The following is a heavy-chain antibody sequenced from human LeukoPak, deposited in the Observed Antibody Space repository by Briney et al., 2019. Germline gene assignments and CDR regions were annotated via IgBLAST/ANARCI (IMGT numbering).Heavy chain of an antibody. Sequence: GGSLRLSCAASGLTFSTYWMHWVRQAPGKGLVWVSRINGDESLSYADSVKGRFTISRDNTKNMLYLQMNSLRAEDTAVYYCAGGASSTVHYWGQGTLVTVSS. CDR1: GLTFSTYW. CDR2: INGDESL. D-gene: IGHD6-13*01. V-gene: IGHV3-74*01. J-gene: IGHJ4*02. CDR3: AGGASSTVHY.